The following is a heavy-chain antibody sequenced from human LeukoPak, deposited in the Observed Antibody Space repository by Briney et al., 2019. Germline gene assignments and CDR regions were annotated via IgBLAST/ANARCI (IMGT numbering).Heavy chain of an antibody. Sequence: GGSLRLSCAASGFTFSSYGMHWVRQAPGKGLEWVAVIWYDGSNKYYADSVKGRFTISRDNSKNTLYLQMNSLRAEDTAVYYCARDDDYGDENYWGQGTLVTVSS. D-gene: IGHD4-17*01. J-gene: IGHJ4*02. V-gene: IGHV3-33*01. CDR3: ARDDDYGDENY. CDR1: GFTFSSYG. CDR2: IWYDGSNK.